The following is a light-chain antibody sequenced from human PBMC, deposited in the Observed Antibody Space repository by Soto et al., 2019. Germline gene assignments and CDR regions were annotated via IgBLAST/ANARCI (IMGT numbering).Light chain of an antibody. CDR1: SSDVGGYDS. J-gene: IGLJ2*01. Sequence: QSALTQPASVSGSPGQSITISCTGTSSDVGGYDSVSWYQHHPGKAPKLMIYDVSDRPSGVSNRVSGSKSGDTASLTISGLQAEDEADYYCSSYTSSSTLVFGGGTKLTVL. CDR2: DVS. V-gene: IGLV2-14*03. CDR3: SSYTSSSTLV.